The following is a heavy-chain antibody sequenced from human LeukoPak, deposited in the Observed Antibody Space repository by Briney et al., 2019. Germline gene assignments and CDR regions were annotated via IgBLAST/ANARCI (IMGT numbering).Heavy chain of an antibody. CDR2: MSYDGSNK. D-gene: IGHD2-15*01. CDR1: GFTFSSYV. Sequence: GRSLRLSCAASGFTFSSYVMHWVRQAPGKGLEWVAVMSYDGSNKHYGDSVKGRFTISRDNSKNTLYLQMNSLRAEDTAVYYCAAQYCSGGNCLSIDYWGQGTLVTVSS. CDR3: AAQYCSGGNCLSIDY. V-gene: IGHV3-30*03. J-gene: IGHJ4*02.